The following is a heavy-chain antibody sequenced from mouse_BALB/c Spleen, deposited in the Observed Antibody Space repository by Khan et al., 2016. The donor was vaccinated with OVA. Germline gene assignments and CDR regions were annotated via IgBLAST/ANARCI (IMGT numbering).Heavy chain of an antibody. D-gene: IGHD2-14*01. V-gene: IGHV1-4*01. CDR3: VRDGAYHRNDGWFAY. CDR2: IYPSNGYT. Sequence: VQLQESGAELARPGASVKMSCKASGYIFTSYTIHWIKKRPGQGLEWIAYIYPSNGYTNYNQKFKDKATLTTDKSSTTAYLQLSSLTSNDSAVYNCVRDGAYHRNDGWFAYWGQGTLVTVSA. J-gene: IGHJ3*01. CDR1: GYIFTSYT.